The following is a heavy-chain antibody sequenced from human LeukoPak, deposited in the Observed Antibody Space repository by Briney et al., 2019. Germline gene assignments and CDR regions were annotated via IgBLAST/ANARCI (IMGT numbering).Heavy chain of an antibody. CDR1: GFTFSSYS. CDR2: ISSSSSYI. CDR3: AREMVTINPFDY. J-gene: IGHJ4*02. D-gene: IGHD5-24*01. V-gene: IGHV3-21*01. Sequence: PGGSLRLSCAASGFTFSSYSMNWVRQAPGKGLEWVSSISSSSSYIYYADSVKGRFTISRDNAKNSLYLQMNSLRAEDTAVYYCAREMVTINPFDYWGQGTLVTVSS.